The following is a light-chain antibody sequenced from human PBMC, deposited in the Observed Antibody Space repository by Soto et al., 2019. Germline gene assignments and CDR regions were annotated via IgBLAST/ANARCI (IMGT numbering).Light chain of an antibody. Sequence: QSVLAQPPSASWTPGERVTLSFSGSSSNFGSNYVYWYQQLPGTAPKLLIYRNNQRPSGVPDRFSGSKSGTSASLAISGLRSEDEADYYCAAWDDSLRGSYVFGTGTKVTVL. J-gene: IGLJ1*01. CDR1: SSNFGSNY. CDR3: AAWDDSLRGSYV. V-gene: IGLV1-47*01. CDR2: RNN.